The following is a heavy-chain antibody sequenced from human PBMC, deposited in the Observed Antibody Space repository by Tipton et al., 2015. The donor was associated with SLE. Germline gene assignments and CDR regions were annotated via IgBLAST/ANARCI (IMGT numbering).Heavy chain of an antibody. CDR3: ARITMDRGSHCDY. V-gene: IGHV4-59*08. J-gene: IGHJ4*02. CDR2: IYYSGST. D-gene: IGHD3-10*01. Sequence: TLSLTCTVSGGSISSHYWSWIRQPPGKGLEWIGYIYYSGSTYYNPSLKSRVTISVDTSKKQFSLKLNSVTAADTAVYYCARITMDRGSHCDYWGQGTLVTVSS. CDR1: GGSISSHY.